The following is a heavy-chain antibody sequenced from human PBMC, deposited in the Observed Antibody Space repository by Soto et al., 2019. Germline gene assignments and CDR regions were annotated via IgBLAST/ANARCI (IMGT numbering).Heavy chain of an antibody. V-gene: IGHV4-34*01. CDR2: INHSGST. J-gene: IGHJ5*02. CDR1: GGSFSGYY. Sequence: SETLSLTCAVYGGSFSGYYWSWIRQPPGKGLEWIGEINHSGSTNYNPSLKSRVTISVDTSKNQFSLKLSSVTAADTAVYYCARGPGAAGTFDPWGQGTLVTVSS. CDR3: ARGPGAAGTFDP. D-gene: IGHD6-13*01.